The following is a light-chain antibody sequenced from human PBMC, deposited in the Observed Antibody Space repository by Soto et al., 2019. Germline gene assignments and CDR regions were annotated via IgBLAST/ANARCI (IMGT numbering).Light chain of an antibody. CDR3: GTWDNGLSAGV. J-gene: IGLJ3*02. CDR2: DNN. V-gene: IGLV1-51*01. Sequence: QAVVTQPPSVSAAPGQTVTISCSGSSSNIGINYVSWYQHVPGTAPKLLIYDNNKRPSGIPDRFSGSKSGTSATLGITGLQTGDEADYYCGTWDNGLSAGVFGGGTKVTVL. CDR1: SSNIGINY.